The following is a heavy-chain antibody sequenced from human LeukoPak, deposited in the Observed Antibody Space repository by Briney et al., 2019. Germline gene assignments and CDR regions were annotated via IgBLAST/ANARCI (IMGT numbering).Heavy chain of an antibody. V-gene: IGHV3-23*01. Sequence: PGGSLRLSCAASGFTFSSYAMSWVCQAPGRGLEWVSAISGSGGSTYYADSVKGRLTISRDNSKNTLYLQMNSLRAEATAVDYCSKGPAWAAYDYWGQGTLVTVSS. D-gene: IGHD2-15*01. CDR2: ISGSGGST. J-gene: IGHJ4*02. CDR1: GFTFSSYA. CDR3: SKGPAWAAYDY.